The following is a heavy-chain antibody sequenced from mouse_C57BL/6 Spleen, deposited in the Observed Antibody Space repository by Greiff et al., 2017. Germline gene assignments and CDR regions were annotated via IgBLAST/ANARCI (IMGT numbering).Heavy chain of an antibody. CDR2: SYWDDDK. J-gene: IGHJ4*01. V-gene: IGHV8-12*01. Sequence: QVTLNVSGPGILQSSQTLSLTCSFSGFSLSTSGMGVSWIRQPSGKGLECLAHSYWDDDKRYNPSLKSRLTISTYTSHNQVFIKITSVDTADTATYYCARRDGYHLAMDYWGQGTSVTVSS. CDR1: GFSLSTSGMG. CDR3: ARRDGYHLAMDY. D-gene: IGHD2-2*01.